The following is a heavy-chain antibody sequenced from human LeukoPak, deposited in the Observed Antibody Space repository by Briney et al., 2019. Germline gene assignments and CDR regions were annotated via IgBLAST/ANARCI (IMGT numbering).Heavy chain of an antibody. CDR2: ISGGGART. Sequence: PGGSLRLSCAASGFTFSSYAMSWVRQAPGKGLEYVSGISGGGARTYYADSVRGRFIISRDNSNNILYLHMNSLGVEDTAMYYCAKYLPSEMAPGDYWGQGTLVTVSS. CDR1: GFTFSSYA. D-gene: IGHD5-24*01. J-gene: IGHJ4*02. V-gene: IGHV3-23*01. CDR3: AKYLPSEMAPGDY.